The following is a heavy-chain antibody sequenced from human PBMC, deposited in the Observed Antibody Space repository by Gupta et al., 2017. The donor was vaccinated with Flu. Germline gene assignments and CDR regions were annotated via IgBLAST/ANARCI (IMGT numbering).Heavy chain of an antibody. CDR3: ARPDSRAVANDGFNI. CDR1: GYSFDTYW. CDR2: IYPGDSDT. J-gene: IGHJ3*02. V-gene: IGHV5-51*03. Sequence: EVQLVQSGPEVKKPGESLKISCKGSGYSFDTYWIGWVRQMPGKGLEWLGIIYPGDSDTRYSPSFQGQVTLSADTSTSTAYLQWSRLKASDTAMYYCARPDSRAVANDGFNIGGQGTMVTVSS. D-gene: IGHD6-19*01.